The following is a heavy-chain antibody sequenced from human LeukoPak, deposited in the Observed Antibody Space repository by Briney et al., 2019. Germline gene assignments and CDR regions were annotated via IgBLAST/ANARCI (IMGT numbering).Heavy chain of an antibody. CDR1: GYTFTGYY. Sequence: ASVKVSCKASGYTFTGYYMHWVRQAPGQGLEWMGWINPNTGGTDYAQKFQGRVTMTRDTSISTAYMELSRLRSDDTAVYYYARDTERPSSGLVGYWGQGTLVTVSS. CDR3: ARDTERPSSGLVGY. J-gene: IGHJ4*02. D-gene: IGHD3-10*01. V-gene: IGHV1-2*02. CDR2: INPNTGGT.